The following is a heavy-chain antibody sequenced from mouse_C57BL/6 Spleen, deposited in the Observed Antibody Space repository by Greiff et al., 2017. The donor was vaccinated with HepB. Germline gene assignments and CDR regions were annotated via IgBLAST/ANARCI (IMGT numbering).Heavy chain of an antibody. CDR3: ARDGSSYAMDY. CDR1: GYSITSGYD. Sequence: EVHLVESGPGMVKPSQSLSLTCTVTGYSITSGYDWHWIRHFPGNKLEWMGYISYSGSTNYNPSLKSRISITHDTSKNHFFLKLNSVTTEDTATYYCARDGSSYAMDYWGQGTSVTVSS. V-gene: IGHV3-1*01. J-gene: IGHJ4*01. D-gene: IGHD1-1*01. CDR2: ISYSGST.